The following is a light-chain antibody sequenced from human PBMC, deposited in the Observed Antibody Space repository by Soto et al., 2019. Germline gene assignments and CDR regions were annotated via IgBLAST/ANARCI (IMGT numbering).Light chain of an antibody. V-gene: IGLV2-14*01. Sequence: QSALTQPASVSGSPGQSITISCTGSTSDVGAYNYVSWYKHHPGQAPQLMIYEVSNRPSGVSNRFSGSKSGNTASLTISGLQADDECDYYCSSKTSSSSPFVFGTGTKVTVL. CDR1: TSDVGAYNY. CDR2: EVS. J-gene: IGLJ1*01. CDR3: SSKTSSSSPFV.